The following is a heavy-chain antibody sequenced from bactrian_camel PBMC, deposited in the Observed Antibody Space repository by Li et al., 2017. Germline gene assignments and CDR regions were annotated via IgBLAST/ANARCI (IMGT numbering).Heavy chain of an antibody. V-gene: IGHV3S63*01. CDR2: IADSGPT. CDR3: GHDPRRSGGYCYLSMQSAEYSY. CDR1: GFTRDPAC. Sequence: HVHLVESGGGSVQAGGFLRLSCAVSGFTRDPACMAWFRQAPGKEREGVAVIADSGPTGYADSVKGRFTISKDNAKNTLYLQMNSLKPEDTAMYYCGHDPRRSGGYCYLSMQSAEYSYWGEGTHVTVS. J-gene: IGHJ4*01. D-gene: IGHD2*01.